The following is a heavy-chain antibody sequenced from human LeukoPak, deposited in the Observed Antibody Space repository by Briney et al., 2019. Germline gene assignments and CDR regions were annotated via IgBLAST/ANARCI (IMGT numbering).Heavy chain of an antibody. CDR3: ARYDYNNYVGYYDH. V-gene: IGHV3-20*04. Sequence: GGSLRLSCAASGFTFDDYGMSWVRQAPGKGLEWVSGINWNGGSTDYADSVKGRFTISKDNAKNSLYLQMNSIRAEDTALYYCARYDYNNYVGYYDHWGQGTLVTVSS. J-gene: IGHJ4*02. CDR2: INWNGGST. D-gene: IGHD4-11*01. CDR1: GFTFDDYG.